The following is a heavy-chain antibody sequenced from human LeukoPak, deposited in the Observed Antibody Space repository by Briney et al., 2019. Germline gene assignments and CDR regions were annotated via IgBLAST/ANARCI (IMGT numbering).Heavy chain of an antibody. V-gene: IGHV1-2*02. CDR3: ARDRGIAAAGDY. Sequence: ASVKVSCKASGYTFTGYYMHWVRQAPEQGLEWMGWINPNSGGTNYAQKFQGRVTMTRDTSISTAYMELSRLRSDDTAVYYCARDRGIAAAGDYWGQGTLVTVSS. CDR2: INPNSGGT. CDR1: GYTFTGYY. D-gene: IGHD6-13*01. J-gene: IGHJ4*02.